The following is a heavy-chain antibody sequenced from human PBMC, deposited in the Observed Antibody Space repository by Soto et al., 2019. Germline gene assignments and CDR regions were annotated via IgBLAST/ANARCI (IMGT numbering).Heavy chain of an antibody. CDR2: IKSKTDGGTT. CDR1: GFTLSNAW. D-gene: IGHD1-20*01. Sequence: EVQLVESGGGLVKPGGSLRLSCAASGFTLSNAWMSWVRQAPGKGLEWVGRIKSKTDGGTTDYAAPVKGRFTIARDDSKNTLYLQMNSLKTEDTAVYYCTTVEYNLNDVAVIWYYYYYMDVWGKGTTVTVSS. J-gene: IGHJ6*03. CDR3: TTVEYNLNDVAVIWYYYYYMDV. V-gene: IGHV3-15*01.